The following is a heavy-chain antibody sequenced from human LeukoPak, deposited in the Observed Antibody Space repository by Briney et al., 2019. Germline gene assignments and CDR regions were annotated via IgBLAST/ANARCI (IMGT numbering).Heavy chain of an antibody. D-gene: IGHD2-15*01. Sequence: GGSLRLSCAASGFTFRSYWMSWVRQAPGKGLEWVANMKLDGSEEYYVDSVKGRFTISSDNAKNSLYLQMSSLRVDDTAVYYCARWARYCSSGSCYSWFDPWGQGTLVTVSS. J-gene: IGHJ5*02. V-gene: IGHV3-7*01. CDR3: ARWARYCSSGSCYSWFDP. CDR1: GFTFRSYW. CDR2: MKLDGSEE.